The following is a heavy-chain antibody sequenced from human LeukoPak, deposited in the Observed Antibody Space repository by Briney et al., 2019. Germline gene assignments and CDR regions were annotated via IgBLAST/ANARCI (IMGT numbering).Heavy chain of an antibody. D-gene: IGHD5-18*01. J-gene: IGHJ4*02. CDR1: GFTFSSYT. V-gene: IGHV3-7*05. CDR3: ATYQGYNYGPFDY. CDR2: IKEDGSEQ. Sequence: AGGSLRLSCAASGFTFSSYTMSWVRQAPGKGLEWVANIKEDGSEQYYVDSVKGRFTISRDNAKNSLYLQMNSLRAEDTAVYYCATYQGYNYGPFDYWGQGTLVTVSS.